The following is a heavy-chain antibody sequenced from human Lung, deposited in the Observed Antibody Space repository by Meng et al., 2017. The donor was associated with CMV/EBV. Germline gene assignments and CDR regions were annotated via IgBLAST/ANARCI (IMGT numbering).Heavy chain of an antibody. Sequence: ASGSIFPTYATHWVRQAPGQRLEWLGRINAGNGNTKYSEKFRGRVTISRDTSASTAYMELSGLRSEDTAIYYCAKNGPGQFPIFDHWGQGTLVTVSS. CDR1: GSIFPTYA. CDR3: AKNGPGQFPIFDH. CDR2: INAGNGNT. J-gene: IGHJ4*02. V-gene: IGHV1-3*01. D-gene: IGHD3-9*01.